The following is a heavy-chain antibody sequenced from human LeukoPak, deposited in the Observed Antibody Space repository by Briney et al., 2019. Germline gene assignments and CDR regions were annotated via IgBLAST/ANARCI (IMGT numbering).Heavy chain of an antibody. CDR2: ITGSGGNT. CDR1: GFTFSNYA. Sequence: SGGSLRLSCAASGFTFSNYAMSWVRQAPGKGLEWVSAITGSGGNTYYADSVKGRFTISRDNSKNTVFLQMNSLRAEDMAVYYCAKWGDYDVLTGYYVSDYWGQGTLVTVSS. D-gene: IGHD3-9*01. CDR3: AKWGDYDVLTGYYVSDY. V-gene: IGHV3-23*01. J-gene: IGHJ4*02.